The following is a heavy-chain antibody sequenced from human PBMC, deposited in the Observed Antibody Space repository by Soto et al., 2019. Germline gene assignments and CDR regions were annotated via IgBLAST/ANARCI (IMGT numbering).Heavy chain of an antibody. Sequence: PSETLSLTCTVSGGSISSGNYYWSWIRQHPGKGLEWIGYIYYSGSTYYNPSLKSRVTISVDTSKNQFSLKLSSVTAADTAVYYCASTYYNASSGPFDYWGQGTLVNVSS. V-gene: IGHV4-31*03. J-gene: IGHJ4*02. D-gene: IGHD3-22*01. CDR1: GGSISSGNYY. CDR3: ASTYYNASSGPFDY. CDR2: IYYSGST.